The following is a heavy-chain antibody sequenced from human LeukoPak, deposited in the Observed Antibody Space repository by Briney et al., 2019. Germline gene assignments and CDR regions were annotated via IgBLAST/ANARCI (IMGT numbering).Heavy chain of an antibody. D-gene: IGHD1-26*01. V-gene: IGHV4-59*04. J-gene: IGHJ4*02. CDR3: ARGRPYSGGYHLDY. Sequence: SETLSLTCTVSGGSISSYYWSWIRQPPGKGLEWIGNIYYSGSTYYNPSLKSRATMSVDTSKNQFFLKLNSVTAADTAVYYCARGRPYSGGYHLDYWGQGTLVTVSP. CDR2: IYYSGST. CDR1: GGSISSYY.